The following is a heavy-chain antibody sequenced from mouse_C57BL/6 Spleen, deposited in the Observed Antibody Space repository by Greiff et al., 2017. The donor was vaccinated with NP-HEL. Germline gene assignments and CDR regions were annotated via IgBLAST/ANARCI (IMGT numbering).Heavy chain of an antibody. CDR1: GYTFTSYW. D-gene: IGHD4-1*01. CDR2: IDPSDSET. Sequence: VQLQQPGAELVRPGSSVKLSCKASGYTFTSYWMHWVKQRPIQGLEWIGNIDPSDSETHYNQKFKDKATLTVDKSPSTAYMQLSSLTSEDYAVYYCARGALLGRYFDYWGQGTTLTVSS. V-gene: IGHV1-52*01. J-gene: IGHJ2*01. CDR3: ARGALLGRYFDY.